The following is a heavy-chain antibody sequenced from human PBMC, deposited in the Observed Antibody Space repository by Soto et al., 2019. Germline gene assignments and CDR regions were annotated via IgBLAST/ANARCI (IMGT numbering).Heavy chain of an antibody. Sequence: AGASLKISCKGSGYTFTNYWIGWVRQMPGKGLEWMGIIYPGDSDTRYSPSFQGQVTISADKSISTAYLQWSSLKASDTAMYYCARQLEKAKISQACDWGPGTL. V-gene: IGHV5-51*01. D-gene: IGHD5-12*01. CDR3: ARQLEKAKISQACD. J-gene: IGHJ4*02. CDR1: GYTFTNYW. CDR2: IYPGDSDT.